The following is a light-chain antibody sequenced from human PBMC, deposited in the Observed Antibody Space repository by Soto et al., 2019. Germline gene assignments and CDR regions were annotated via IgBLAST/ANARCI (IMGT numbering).Light chain of an antibody. CDR1: RSDVGAYNY. Sequence: QSVLTQPASVSGSPGQSIAISCTGTRSDVGAYNYVSWYQQHPGKAPKLMISEVTNRPSGVSDRFSGSKSGNTASLTISGLQAEDEADYYCSSYTNSNTLVVFGGGTKLTVL. J-gene: IGLJ2*01. V-gene: IGLV2-14*01. CDR2: EVT. CDR3: SSYTNSNTLVV.